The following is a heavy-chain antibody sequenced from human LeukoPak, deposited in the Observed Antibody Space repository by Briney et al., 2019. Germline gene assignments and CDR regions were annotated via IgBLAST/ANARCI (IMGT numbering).Heavy chain of an antibody. V-gene: IGHV1-46*01. CDR3: ARGRLATTTVTTGDY. J-gene: IGHJ4*02. CDR2: INPSGGAT. CDR1: GYTFTSYY. Sequence: ASVKVSCKASGYTFTSYYMHWVRQAPGQGLEWMGIINPSGGATSYAQKFQGRVTLTRDTSTSTVYMELSSLRSEDTAVYYCARGRLATTTVTTGDYWGQGTLVTVSS. D-gene: IGHD4-17*01.